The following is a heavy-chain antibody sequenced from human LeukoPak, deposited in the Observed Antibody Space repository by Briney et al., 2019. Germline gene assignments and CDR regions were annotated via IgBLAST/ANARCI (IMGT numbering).Heavy chain of an antibody. CDR3: ARARTLAGNEAYYFDY. J-gene: IGHJ4*02. V-gene: IGHV4-4*09. CDR2: IHTSGTT. CDR1: GGSISNYY. Sequence: SGTLSLTCTVSGGSISNYYWSWIRQPQGKGLEWIGYIHTSGTTNSNPSLKSRVTMSVDTSKNQFSLSLSSVTAADTAVYYCARARTLAGNEAYYFDYWGQGTLVTVSS. D-gene: IGHD6-19*01.